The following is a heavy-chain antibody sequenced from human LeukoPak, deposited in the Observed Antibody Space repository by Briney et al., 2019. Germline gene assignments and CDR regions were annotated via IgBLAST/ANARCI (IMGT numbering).Heavy chain of an antibody. CDR1: GFTFSDYS. D-gene: IGHD2-21*01. J-gene: IGHJ4*02. Sequence: GGSLRLSCAASGFTFSDYSMNWVRQAPGKGLEWVSSITSSGTYIYYADSVKGRFTISRDNAKNSLYLQMNSLRAEDTAVYYCARDRANIVVVSASGYWGQGTLVTVSS. CDR3: ARDRANIVVVSASGY. CDR2: ITSSGTYI. V-gene: IGHV3-21*01.